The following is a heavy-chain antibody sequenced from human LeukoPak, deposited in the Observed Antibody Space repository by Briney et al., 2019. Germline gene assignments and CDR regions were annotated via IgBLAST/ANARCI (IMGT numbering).Heavy chain of an antibody. CDR2: INPNSGGT. D-gene: IGHD2-15*01. CDR1: GYTFTGYY. J-gene: IGHJ3*02. CDR3: ARGLPVVENAFDI. V-gene: IGHV1-2*02. Sequence: ASVKVSCKASGYTFTGYYMHWVRQAPGQGLEWMGWINPNSGGTNYAQKFQGRVTMTRDTSISTAYMELSRLRSDDTAVYYCARGLPVVENAFDIWGQGTMVTVSS.